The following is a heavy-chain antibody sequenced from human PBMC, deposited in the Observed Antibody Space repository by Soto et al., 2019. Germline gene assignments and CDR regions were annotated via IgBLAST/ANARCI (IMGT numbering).Heavy chain of an antibody. Sequence: SVKVSCKASGGTFSSYAISWVRQAPGQGLEWMGGIIPIFGTANYAQKFQGRVTITADKSTSTAYMELSSLRSEDTAVYYCARGLEWLHNLYYFDYWGQGTLVTVSS. V-gene: IGHV1-69*06. CDR2: IIPIFGTA. D-gene: IGHD3-3*01. CDR3: ARGLEWLHNLYYFDY. J-gene: IGHJ4*02. CDR1: GGTFSSYA.